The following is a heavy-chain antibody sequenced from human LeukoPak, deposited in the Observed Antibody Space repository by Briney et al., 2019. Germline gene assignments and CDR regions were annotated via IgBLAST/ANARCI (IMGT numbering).Heavy chain of an antibody. J-gene: IGHJ4*02. Sequence: PSETLSLTCTVSGGSISTNYWSWIRQPLGKGLEWIGYVYYSGSTNYKPSLKSRVTISVDTSKNQFSLKLTSVTAADTAVYYCARDGSGRYYFDYWGQGTLVTVSS. CDR1: GGSISTNY. V-gene: IGHV4-59*01. CDR3: ARDGSGRYYFDY. D-gene: IGHD3-10*01. CDR2: VYYSGST.